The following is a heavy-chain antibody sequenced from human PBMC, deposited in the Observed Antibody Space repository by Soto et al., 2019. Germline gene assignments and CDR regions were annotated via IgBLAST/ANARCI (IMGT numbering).Heavy chain of an antibody. J-gene: IGHJ4*02. CDR3: ARGPSGWFGYDS. CDR1: GFTFSTSW. Sequence: EVQLVESGGGLVQPGGSLRLSCAASGFTFSTSWMHWVRQAAGKGLVWVSRSNSDASTTNYADSVKGRFTISRDNAKNTLYLQMDSLTAEDTAVYYCARGPSGWFGYDSWGQGTLVTVSS. CDR2: SNSDASTT. D-gene: IGHD6-19*01. V-gene: IGHV3-74*01.